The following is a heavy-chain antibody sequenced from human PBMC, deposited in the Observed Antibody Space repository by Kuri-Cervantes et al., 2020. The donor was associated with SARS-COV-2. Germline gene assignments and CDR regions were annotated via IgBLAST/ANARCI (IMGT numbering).Heavy chain of an antibody. V-gene: IGHV3-21*01. CDR1: GFTFSSYA. Sequence: GESLKISCAASGFTFSSYAMHWVHQGPGKAPQWVSSISGSGSYMYYADSVKGRFTISRDSAKNSVYLQMNSLRGEDTAVYYCARVAGEGPIYYYYMDVWGKGTTVTVSS. CDR2: ISGSGSYM. CDR3: ARVAGEGPIYYYYMDV. J-gene: IGHJ6*03. D-gene: IGHD2-21*01.